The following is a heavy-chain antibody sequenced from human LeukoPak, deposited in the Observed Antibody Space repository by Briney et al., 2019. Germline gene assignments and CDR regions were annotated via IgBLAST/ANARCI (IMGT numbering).Heavy chain of an antibody. CDR1: GGSISSGDYY. J-gene: IGHJ4*02. Sequence: SETLSLTCTVSGGSISSGDYYWTWIRQPPGKGLEWIGSIYYSGSTYYNPSLKSRVTISVDTSKNQFSLKLSSVTAADTAVYYCARQRDYDWDYFDYWGQGTLVTVSS. CDR3: ARQRDYDWDYFDY. V-gene: IGHV4-39*01. D-gene: IGHD5-12*01. CDR2: IYYSGST.